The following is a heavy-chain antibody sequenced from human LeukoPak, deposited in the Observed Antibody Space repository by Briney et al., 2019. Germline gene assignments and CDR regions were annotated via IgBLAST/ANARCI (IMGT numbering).Heavy chain of an antibody. CDR1: GYSFSIYW. CDR3: SRWVTADRGKKDAFDI. V-gene: IGHV5-51*01. CDR2: IFPGDSDT. D-gene: IGHD2-21*02. J-gene: IGHJ3*02. Sequence: GESPKISCKTSGYSFSIYWIGWVRQMPGQGLEWMGIIFPGDSDTRYSPSFQGQVTISADKCISTAYLQWNSLKASHTAMYYCSRWVTADRGKKDAFDIWGQGTMVTVSS.